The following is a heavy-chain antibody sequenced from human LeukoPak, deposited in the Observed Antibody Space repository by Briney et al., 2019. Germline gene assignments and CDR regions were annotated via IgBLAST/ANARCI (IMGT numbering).Heavy chain of an antibody. CDR1: GLNVAAYA. J-gene: IGHJ4*02. CDR2: ISGDSDNK. D-gene: IGHD3-10*01. Sequence: GGSLRLSCAASGLNVAAYAMYWVRQPPGKSLEWVSLISGDSDNKYSAASVKGRFTISRDNSKNSLFLQMNSLTTEDTALYYCAIAYESGSFYRAFAYWGQGALVTVSS. V-gene: IGHV3-43*02. CDR3: AIAYESGSFYRAFAY.